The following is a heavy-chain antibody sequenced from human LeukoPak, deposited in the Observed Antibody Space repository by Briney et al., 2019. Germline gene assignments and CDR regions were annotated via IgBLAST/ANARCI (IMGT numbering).Heavy chain of an antibody. J-gene: IGHJ5*02. V-gene: IGHV4-39*01. D-gene: IGHD3-16*02. Sequence: PSETLSLTCTVSGGSISNSTYYWGWIRQPPGKGLEWIGSMYYSGSTHYNPSLKSRVSISGDTSKKQLSLKLSSVTAADTAVYYCARQGIIPTFGGVIPTWFDPWGQGTRVTVSS. CDR2: MYYSGST. CDR1: GGSISNSTYY. CDR3: ARQGIIPTFGGVIPTWFDP.